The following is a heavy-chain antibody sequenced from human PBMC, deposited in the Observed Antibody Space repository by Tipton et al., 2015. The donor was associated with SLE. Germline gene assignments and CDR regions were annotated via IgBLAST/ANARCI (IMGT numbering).Heavy chain of an antibody. V-gene: IGHV4-39*01. CDR1: GGSISSSSYY. Sequence: TLSLTCTVSGGSISSSSYYWGWIRQPPGKGLEWIGSIYYSGSTYYNPSLKSRVTISVDTSKNQFSLKLSSVTAVDTAVYYCASNYYDSFYWGQGTLVTVSS. CDR2: IYYSGST. D-gene: IGHD3-22*01. J-gene: IGHJ4*02. CDR3: ASNYYDSFY.